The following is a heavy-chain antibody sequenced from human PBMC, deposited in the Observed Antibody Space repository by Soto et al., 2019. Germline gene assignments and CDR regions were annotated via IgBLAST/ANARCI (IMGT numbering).Heavy chain of an antibody. CDR1: GGSISSGGYY. J-gene: IGHJ6*02. D-gene: IGHD3-10*01. CDR3: ARNPGEPPVYYGIDV. Sequence: SETLSLTCTVSGGSISSGGYYWSWIRQHPGKGLEWVGYIYYSGSTYYNPSLKSRVTISVDTSKNQFSLKLSSVTAADTAVYYCARNPGEPPVYYGIDVWGQGTTVTVSS. CDR2: IYYSGST. V-gene: IGHV4-31*03.